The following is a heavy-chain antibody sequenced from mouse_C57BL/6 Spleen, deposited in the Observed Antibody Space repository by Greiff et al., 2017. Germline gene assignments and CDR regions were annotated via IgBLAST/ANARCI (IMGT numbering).Heavy chain of an antibody. Sequence: EVQRVESGGDLVKPGGSLKLSCAASGFTFSSYGMSWVRQTPDKRLEWVATISSGGSYTYYPDSVKGRFTISRDNAKNTLYLQMSSLKSEDTAMYYCARQTGGSSYTGYFDYWDQGTTLTV. CDR2: ISSGGSYT. CDR1: GFTFSSYG. CDR3: ARQTGGSSYTGYFDY. D-gene: IGHD1-1*01. J-gene: IGHJ2*01. V-gene: IGHV5-6*01.